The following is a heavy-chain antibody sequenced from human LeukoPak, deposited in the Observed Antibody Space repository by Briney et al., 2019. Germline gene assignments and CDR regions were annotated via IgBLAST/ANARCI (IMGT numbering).Heavy chain of an antibody. CDR2: LSGSGSST. CDR3: AKDRSYGLDV. Sequence: GGSLRLSCAASGSAFSTYAMSWVRQAPGKGLEWVSALSGSGSSTYYADSVKGRFTISRDNSRNTLYLQMSSLRADDTALYFCAKDRSYGLDVWGQGTTVTVPS. J-gene: IGHJ6*02. CDR1: GSAFSTYA. V-gene: IGHV3-23*01.